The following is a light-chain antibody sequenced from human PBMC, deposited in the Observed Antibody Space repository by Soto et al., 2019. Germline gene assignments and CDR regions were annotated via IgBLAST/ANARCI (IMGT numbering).Light chain of an antibody. Sequence: AIRMTQSPSSFSASTGDRVTITCRASQGISSYLAWYQQKPGKAPKLLIYAASTLQSGVPSRFSGSRSATDFTLTISCLQSEDFATYYCHQYYSYPLTFGGGTKVEIK. CDR1: QGISSY. CDR2: AAS. J-gene: IGKJ4*01. V-gene: IGKV1-8*01. CDR3: HQYYSYPLT.